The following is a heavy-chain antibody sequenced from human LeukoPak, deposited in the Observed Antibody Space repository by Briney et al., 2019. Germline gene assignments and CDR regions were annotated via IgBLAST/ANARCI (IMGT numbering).Heavy chain of an antibody. Sequence: QAGRSLRLSCAASGFTFSSYAMHWVRQAPGKGLEWVAVISYDGSNKYYADSVKGRFTTSRDNSKNTLYLQMNSLRAEDTAVYYCARGGAAREFDYWGQGTLVTVSS. J-gene: IGHJ4*02. V-gene: IGHV3-30-3*01. CDR2: ISYDGSNK. D-gene: IGHD6-6*01. CDR3: ARGGAAREFDY. CDR1: GFTFSSYA.